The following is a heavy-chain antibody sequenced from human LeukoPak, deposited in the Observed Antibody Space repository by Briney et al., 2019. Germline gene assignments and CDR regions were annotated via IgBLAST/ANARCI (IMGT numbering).Heavy chain of an antibody. V-gene: IGHV4-39*07. CDR1: GGSININNYY. CDR3: ARDGYNFVRSEAGFDY. J-gene: IGHJ4*02. CDR2: IYYTGST. Sequence: PSETLSLTCTVSGGSININNYYWGWIRQPPGKGLEWIGTIYYTGSTYYNPSLKSRVTISVDTSKNQFSLKLTSVTAADTALYYCARDGYNFVRSEAGFDYWGQGTLVTVSS. D-gene: IGHD5-24*01.